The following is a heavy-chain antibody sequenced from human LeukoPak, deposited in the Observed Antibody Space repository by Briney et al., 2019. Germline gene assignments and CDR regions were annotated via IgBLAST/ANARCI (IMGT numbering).Heavy chain of an antibody. V-gene: IGHV3-23*01. D-gene: IGHD6-13*01. J-gene: IGHJ5*02. CDR2: ISGSGGST. CDR3: AKDRFGIAAAGTNWFDP. CDR1: GFTFSSYA. Sequence: GGSLRLSCAASGFTFSSYAMSWVRQAPGKGLEWVSAISGSGGSTYYADPVKGRFTISRDNSKNTLYLQMNSLRAEDTAVYYCAKDRFGIAAAGTNWFDPWGQGTLVTVSS.